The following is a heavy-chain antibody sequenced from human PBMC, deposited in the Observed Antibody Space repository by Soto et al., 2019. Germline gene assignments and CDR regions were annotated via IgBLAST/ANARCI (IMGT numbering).Heavy chain of an antibody. Sequence: SVKVSCKASGGTFSTYTITWVRQAPGQGLEWMGRIIPIIGIINYAQKFQGRVTMTRNTSISTAYMELSSLRSEDTAVYYCARDIDFWSGYYRYNWFDPWGQGTLVTVS. CDR1: GGTFSTYT. J-gene: IGHJ5*02. CDR3: ARDIDFWSGYYRYNWFDP. CDR2: IIPIIGII. D-gene: IGHD3-3*01. V-gene: IGHV1-69*04.